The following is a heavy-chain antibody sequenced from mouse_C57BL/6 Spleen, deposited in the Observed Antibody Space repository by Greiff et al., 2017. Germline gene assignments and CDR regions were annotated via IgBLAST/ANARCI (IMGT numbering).Heavy chain of an antibody. V-gene: IGHV7-3*01. CDR1: GFTFTDYY. CDR3: ARWAGNNAWFAY. J-gene: IGHJ3*01. CDR2: IRNKANGYTT. Sequence: EVKVVESGGGLVQPGGSLSLSCAASGFTFTDYYMSWVRQPPGKALEWLGFIRNKANGYTTEYSASVKGRFTISRDNSQSILYLQINALRAKNSATYYCARWAGNNAWFAYGGKGTLVTVSA. D-gene: IGHD2-1*01.